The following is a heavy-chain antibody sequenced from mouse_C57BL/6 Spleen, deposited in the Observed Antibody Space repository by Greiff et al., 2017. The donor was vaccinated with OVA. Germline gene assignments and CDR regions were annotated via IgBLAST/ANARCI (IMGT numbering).Heavy chain of an antibody. CDR1: GYTFTSYW. Sequence: QVQLQQPGAELVKPGASVKLSCKASGYTFTSYWMHWVKQRPGQGLEWIGMIHPNRGSTNYNEKFTSKATLTVDKSSSTAYMQLSSLTSEDSAVYYCARGPYGSSYGYAMDYGGQGTSVTVSS. CDR2: IHPNRGST. J-gene: IGHJ4*01. V-gene: IGHV1-64*01. CDR3: ARGPYGSSYGYAMDY. D-gene: IGHD1-1*01.